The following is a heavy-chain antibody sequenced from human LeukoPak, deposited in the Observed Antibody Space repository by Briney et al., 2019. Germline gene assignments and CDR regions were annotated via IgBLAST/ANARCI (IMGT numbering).Heavy chain of an antibody. D-gene: IGHD3-10*01. Sequence: ASVKVSCKASGYTFTSYYMHWVRQAPGQGLEWMGWISGYNGNTNYAQKLQGRVTMTTDPSTTTAYMELRSLRSDDTAVYYCARSSHRDGDTFDYWGQGTLVTVSS. CDR1: GYTFTSYY. CDR2: ISGYNGNT. CDR3: ARSSHRDGDTFDY. J-gene: IGHJ4*02. V-gene: IGHV1-18*04.